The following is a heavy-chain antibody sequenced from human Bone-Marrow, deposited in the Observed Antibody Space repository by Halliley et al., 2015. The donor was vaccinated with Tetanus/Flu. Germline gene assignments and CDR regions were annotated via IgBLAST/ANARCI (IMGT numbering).Heavy chain of an antibody. Sequence: VISNNGGLSFYADPVKGRFTISRDNSRSALYLQMNSLRVEDTAVYYCAKELNSSGYGAAFDVWGQGAMVPVSS. CDR3: AKELNSSGYGAAFDV. CDR2: ISNNGGLS. D-gene: IGHD3-22*01. J-gene: IGHJ3*01. V-gene: IGHV3-30*18.